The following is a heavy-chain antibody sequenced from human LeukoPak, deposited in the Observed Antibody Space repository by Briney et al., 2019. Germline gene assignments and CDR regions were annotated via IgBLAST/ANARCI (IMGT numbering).Heavy chain of an antibody. CDR1: GFSLTNFA. CDR2: IIGSSGDT. D-gene: IGHD5-12*01. CDR3: AKGAYDYIEMGYFDY. J-gene: IGHJ4*02. V-gene: IGHV3-23*01. Sequence: GSLRLSCAASGFSLTNFAMSWVRQAPGKGLEWVSRIIGSSGDTFYADSVKGRFTISRDNSKNRLYLQMNSLRAEDTALYYCAKGAYDYIEMGYFDYWGQGTLVTVSS.